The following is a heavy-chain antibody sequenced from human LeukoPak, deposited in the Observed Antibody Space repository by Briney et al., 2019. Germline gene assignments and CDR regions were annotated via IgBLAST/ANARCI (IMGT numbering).Heavy chain of an antibody. Sequence: GGSLRLSCAASGFTFDDYAMHGVRQAPGKGLEWVSGISWNSGTIYYADSVKGRFTISRDDAKNSLYLQMSSLRPEDTALYYCAKRSAAGTVGYFDYWGQGTLVTVSS. CDR2: ISWNSGTI. D-gene: IGHD6-13*01. V-gene: IGHV3-9*01. CDR1: GFTFDDYA. J-gene: IGHJ4*02. CDR3: AKRSAAGTVGYFDY.